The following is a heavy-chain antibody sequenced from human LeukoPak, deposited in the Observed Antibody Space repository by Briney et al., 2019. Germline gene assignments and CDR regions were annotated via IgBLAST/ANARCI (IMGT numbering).Heavy chain of an antibody. CDR3: ASIAGTNYYDSSGYWFDP. CDR1: GGSFSGYY. Sequence: SETLSLTCAVYGGSFSGYYWSWIRQPPGKGLEWIGEINHSGSTNYNPSLKSRVTISVDTSKNQFSLKLSSVTAADTAVYYCASIAGTNYYDSSGYWFDPWGQGTLVTVSS. V-gene: IGHV4-34*01. J-gene: IGHJ5*02. D-gene: IGHD3-22*01. CDR2: INHSGST.